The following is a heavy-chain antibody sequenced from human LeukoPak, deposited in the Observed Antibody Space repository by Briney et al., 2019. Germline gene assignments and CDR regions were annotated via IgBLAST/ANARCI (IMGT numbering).Heavy chain of an antibody. V-gene: IGHV3-21*01. CDR3: APLGVLISRYRAFDI. CDR1: GFTFSSYT. J-gene: IGHJ3*02. D-gene: IGHD3-3*01. CDR2: ISTSSRYI. Sequence: PGGSLRLSCAASGFTFSSYTMNWVRQAPGKGLEWVSSISTSSRYIYYADSVKGRFTISRDNAKTSIYLQMNSLRAEDTAVYYCAPLGVLISRYRAFDIWGQGTMVAVSS.